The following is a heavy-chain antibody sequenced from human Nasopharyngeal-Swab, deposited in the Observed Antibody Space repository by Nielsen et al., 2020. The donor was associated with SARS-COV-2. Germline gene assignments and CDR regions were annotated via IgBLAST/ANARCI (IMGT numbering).Heavy chain of an antibody. J-gene: IGHJ2*01. CDR1: GYTLTELS. V-gene: IGHV1-24*01. CDR2: FDPEDGET. Sequence: ASVKVSCKVSGYTLTELSMHWVRQAPGKGLEWMGGFDPEDGETIYAQKFQGRVTMTEDTSTDTAYMELSSLRSEDTAVYYCARDRHRWTSIAASTAFWYFDLWGRGTLVTVSS. CDR3: ARDRHRWTSIAASTAFWYFDL. D-gene: IGHD6-6*01.